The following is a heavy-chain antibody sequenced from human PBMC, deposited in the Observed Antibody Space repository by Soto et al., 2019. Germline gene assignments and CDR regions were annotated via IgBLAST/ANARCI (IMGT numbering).Heavy chain of an antibody. CDR2: ISGSGGST. Sequence: PGGSLRLSCAASGFTFSSYAMGWVRQAPGKGLEWVSAISGSGGSTYYADSVKGRFTISRDNSKNTLYLQMNSLRAEDTAVYYCAKGGSYYYDSSGYYPDAFDIWGQGTMVTVSS. D-gene: IGHD3-22*01. J-gene: IGHJ3*02. CDR1: GFTFSSYA. CDR3: AKGGSYYYDSSGYYPDAFDI. V-gene: IGHV3-23*01.